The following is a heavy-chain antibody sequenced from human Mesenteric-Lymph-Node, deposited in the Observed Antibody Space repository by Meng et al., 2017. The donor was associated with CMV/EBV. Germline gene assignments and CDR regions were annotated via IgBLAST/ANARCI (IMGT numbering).Heavy chain of an antibody. J-gene: IGHJ4*02. V-gene: IGHV3-21*01. CDR2: ISSSSSYI. D-gene: IGHD6-6*01. Sequence: GGSLRLSCAASGFTFTNYWMSWVRQAPGKGLEWVSSISSSSSYIYYADSVKGRFTISRDNAKNSLYLQMNSLRAEDTAVYYCARDTEHDDEYSSSGTFDYWGQGTLVTVSS. CDR3: ARDTEHDDEYSSSGTFDY. CDR1: GFTFTNYW.